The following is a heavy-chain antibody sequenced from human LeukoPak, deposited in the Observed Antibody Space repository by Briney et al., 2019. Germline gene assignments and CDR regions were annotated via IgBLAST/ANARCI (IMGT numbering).Heavy chain of an antibody. J-gene: IGHJ4*02. CDR3: AISSLRLATGFDY. CDR1: GYSFTSYW. Sequence: GESLKISCKGSGYSFTSYWIGWVRQMPGKGLEWMGIIYPGDSDTRYSPSFQGQVTISADKSTSTAYLQWSSLKASDTVMYYCAISSLRLATGFDYWGQGTLVTVSS. V-gene: IGHV5-51*01. CDR2: IYPGDSDT. D-gene: IGHD3-16*02.